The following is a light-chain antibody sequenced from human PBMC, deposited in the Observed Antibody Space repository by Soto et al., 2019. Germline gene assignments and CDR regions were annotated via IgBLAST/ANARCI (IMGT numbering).Light chain of an antibody. V-gene: IGLV2-14*01. Sequence: QSALTQPASVSGSPGQSITISCTGTSSDIGGYNYVSWYQQHPGEAPKLMIYEVSNRPSGVSNRFSGSKSGSTASLTISGLQADDEADYYCCSRASSITYVFGSGTKVTGL. J-gene: IGLJ1*01. CDR3: CSRASSITYV. CDR2: EVS. CDR1: SSDIGGYNY.